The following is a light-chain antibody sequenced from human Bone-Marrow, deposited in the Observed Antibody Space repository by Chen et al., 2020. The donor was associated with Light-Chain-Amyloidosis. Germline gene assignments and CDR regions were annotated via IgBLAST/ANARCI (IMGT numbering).Light chain of an antibody. V-gene: IGLV3-21*02. CDR2: DDS. Sequence: SYVLTQPSSVSVAPGQTATIACGGNNIGSTSVHWYQQTPGQAPLLVVYDDSDRPSGIPERLAGSKLGNRATLTVSRVEAGDEADYYCQGWDRSSDRPVFGGGNKLTVL. J-gene: IGLJ3*02. CDR3: QGWDRSSDRPV. CDR1: NIGSTS.